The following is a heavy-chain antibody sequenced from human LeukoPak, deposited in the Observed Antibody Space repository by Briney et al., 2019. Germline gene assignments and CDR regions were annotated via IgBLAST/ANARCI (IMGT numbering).Heavy chain of an antibody. CDR3: AADTGFGYAIFDY. D-gene: IGHD5-12*01. J-gene: IGHJ4*02. V-gene: IGHV1-58*01. Sequence: SVKVSCKASGFTFTRSAAQWVRQARGQRLEWIGWIVVGSGNTNYAQKFQERVTITRDMSTSTAYMELSSLRSEDTAVYYCAADTGFGYAIFDYWGQGTLVTVSS. CDR1: GFTFTRSA. CDR2: IVVGSGNT.